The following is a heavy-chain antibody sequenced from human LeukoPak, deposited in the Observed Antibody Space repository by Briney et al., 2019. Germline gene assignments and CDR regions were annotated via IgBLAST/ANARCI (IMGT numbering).Heavy chain of an antibody. D-gene: IGHD6-19*01. J-gene: IGHJ4*02. CDR3: ARGRYSSGWSMSARSYYFDY. V-gene: IGHV4-34*01. Sequence: SETLSLTRAVYGVSFSGYYWSWIRQPPGKGLEWIGEINHSGSTNYNPSLKSRVTISVDTSKNQFSLKLSSVTAADTAVYYCARGRYSSGWSMSARSYYFDYWGQGTLVTVSS. CDR2: INHSGST. CDR1: GVSFSGYY.